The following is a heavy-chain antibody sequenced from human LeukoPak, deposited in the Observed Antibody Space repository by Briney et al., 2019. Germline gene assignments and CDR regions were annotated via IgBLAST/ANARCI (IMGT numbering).Heavy chain of an antibody. CDR3: GRDALVAYFSYYYIDV. Sequence: SETLSLTCTVSDGPIRSHYWTWIRQSPLKGLEWIGDISNSGSTKYNPSLKSRVTISIDTSKSQFSLRLTSVTAADTAVYYCGRDALVAYFSYYYIDVSGKGTTVTVFS. V-gene: IGHV4-59*11. CDR1: DGPIRSHY. J-gene: IGHJ6*03. D-gene: IGHD2-15*01. CDR2: ISNSGST.